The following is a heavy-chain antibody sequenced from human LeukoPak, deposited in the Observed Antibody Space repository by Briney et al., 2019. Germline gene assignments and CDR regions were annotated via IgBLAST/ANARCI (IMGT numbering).Heavy chain of an antibody. Sequence: SETLSLTCTVSGGSISSYYWSWIRQPPGKGLEWIGYIYYSGSTNYNPSLKIRFTISVDTSKYQFSLKLSSVTTADTAVYYCARRDLFCWYFDLWGRGTLVTVSS. CDR2: IYYSGST. CDR1: GGSISSYY. D-gene: IGHD2-21*01. J-gene: IGHJ2*01. CDR3: ARRDLFCWYFDL. V-gene: IGHV4-59*08.